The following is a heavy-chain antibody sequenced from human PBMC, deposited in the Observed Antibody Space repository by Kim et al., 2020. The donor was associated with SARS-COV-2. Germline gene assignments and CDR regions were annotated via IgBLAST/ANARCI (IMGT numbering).Heavy chain of an antibody. CDR1: GFIFDDYA. CDR3: IKDHPSLDV. CDR2: INRDATRT. Sequence: GGSLRLSCEASGFIFDDYAMHWVRHVPGKGLEWVSMINRDATRTDYADSVRGRFTISRDNRKNSLYLQMGSLRSEDTGIYYCIKDHPSLDVWGQGTTVTVSS. V-gene: IGHV3-43*02. J-gene: IGHJ6*02.